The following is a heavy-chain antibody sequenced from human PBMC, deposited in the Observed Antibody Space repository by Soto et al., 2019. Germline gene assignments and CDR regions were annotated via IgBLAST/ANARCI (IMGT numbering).Heavy chain of an antibody. CDR2: ISSSSSTI. D-gene: IGHD4-17*01. J-gene: IGHJ4*02. CDR1: GFTVSTNF. CDR3: ARDLNYGLFDY. V-gene: IGHV3-48*01. Sequence: GGSLRLSCAASGFTVSTNFMSWVRQVPGKGLEWVSYISSSSSTIYYADSVKGRFTISRDNAKNSLYLQMNSLRAEDTAVYYCARDLNYGLFDYWGQGTLVTVSS.